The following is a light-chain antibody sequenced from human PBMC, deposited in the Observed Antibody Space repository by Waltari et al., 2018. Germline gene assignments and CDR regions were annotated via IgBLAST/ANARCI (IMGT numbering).Light chain of an antibody. Sequence: DIVMTQSPDSLAVSLGERATINCQSSQSVLYSSNNKNYLAWYQQKPGQPPKLLIYWASTRESWVPDRFSGSGSGTDFTLTISSLQAEDVAVYYCQQYYSTPITFGQGTRLEIK. V-gene: IGKV4-1*01. J-gene: IGKJ5*01. CDR1: QSVLYSSNNKNY. CDR2: WAS. CDR3: QQYYSTPIT.